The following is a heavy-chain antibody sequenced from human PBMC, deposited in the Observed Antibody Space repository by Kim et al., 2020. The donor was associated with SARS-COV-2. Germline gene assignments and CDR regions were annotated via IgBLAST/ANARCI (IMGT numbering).Heavy chain of an antibody. CDR2: ISSSSSTI. CDR1: GFTFSSYS. D-gene: IGHD4-17*01. CDR3: ARERDDYVDYCLDY. V-gene: IGHV3-48*02. J-gene: IGHJ4*02. Sequence: GGSLRLSCAASGFTFSSYSMNWVRQAPGKGLEWVSYISSSSSTIYYADSVKGRFTISRDNAKNSLYLQMNSLRDEDTAVYYCARERDDYVDYCLDYWGQGTLVTVSS.